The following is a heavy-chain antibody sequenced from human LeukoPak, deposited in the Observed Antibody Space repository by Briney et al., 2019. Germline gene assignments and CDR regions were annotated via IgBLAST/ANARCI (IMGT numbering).Heavy chain of an antibody. D-gene: IGHD1-26*01. Sequence: GGSLRLSCAASGFTFSSYGMHWVRQAPGKGLEWVSGISWNSGSIGYADSVKGRFTISRDNAKNSLYLQMNSLRAEDMALYYCAKDNSGSYFGAFDTWGQGTMVTVSS. CDR3: AKDNSGSYFGAFDT. CDR2: ISWNSGSI. V-gene: IGHV3-9*03. CDR1: GFTFSSYG. J-gene: IGHJ3*02.